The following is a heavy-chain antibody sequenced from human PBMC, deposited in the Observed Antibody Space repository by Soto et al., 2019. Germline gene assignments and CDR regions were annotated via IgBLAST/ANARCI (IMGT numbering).Heavy chain of an antibody. J-gene: IGHJ5*02. CDR2: MNPGSGDT. D-gene: IGHD3-16*01. Sequence: ASVKVSCKASGYSFTDNDVSWVRQATGQGLEWMGWMNPGSGDTGYAQKFQGRVTMTRDISTATAYMELSSLRSDDTATYYCARMATFGSLNWFDPWGQGTLVTVSS. CDR1: GYSFTDND. CDR3: ARMATFGSLNWFDP. V-gene: IGHV1-8*01.